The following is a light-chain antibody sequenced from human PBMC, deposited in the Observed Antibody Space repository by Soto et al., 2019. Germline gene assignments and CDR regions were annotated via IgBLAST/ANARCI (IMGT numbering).Light chain of an antibody. V-gene: IGKV1-5*01. CDR3: QQYNSYPLT. J-gene: IGKJ5*01. CDR1: QSISSW. CDR2: DGS. Sequence: DIQMTQSPSTLSASVGDRVTITCRASQSISSWLAWYQQKPGKAPKLLIYDGSSLESGVPSRFSGSGSGTEFTLTISSLQPDDFATYYCQQYNSYPLTFGQGTRLEIK.